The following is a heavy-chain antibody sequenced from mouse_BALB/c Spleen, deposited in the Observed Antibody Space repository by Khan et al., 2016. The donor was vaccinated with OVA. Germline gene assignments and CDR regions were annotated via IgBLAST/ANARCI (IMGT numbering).Heavy chain of an antibody. Sequence: EVQLQESGPGLVKPSQSLSLTCTVTGYSITSDYAWNWIRQFPGNTLEWMGYISYSGSTNYNPSLKSRISITRDTSKNQFIPQLNSVTTEDTATYYCARDGSRYNYAMDYWGQGTSVTVSS. J-gene: IGHJ4*01. CDR3: ARDGSRYNYAMDY. CDR2: ISYSGST. D-gene: IGHD2-3*01. V-gene: IGHV3-2*02. CDR1: GYSITSDYA.